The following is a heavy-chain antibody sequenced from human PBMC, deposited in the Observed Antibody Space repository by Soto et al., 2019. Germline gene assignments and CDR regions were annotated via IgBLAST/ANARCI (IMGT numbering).Heavy chain of an antibody. D-gene: IGHD3-10*01. CDR1: GYTFTSYA. CDR2: INAGNGNT. V-gene: IGHV1-3*01. Sequence: ASVKVSCKASGYTFTSYAMHWVRQAPGQRLEWMGWINAGNGNTKYSQKFQGRVTITRDTSASTAYVELSSLRSEDTAVYYCARGVGSGTYYNQYNWFDPWGQGTLVTVSS. CDR3: ARGVGSGTYYNQYNWFDP. J-gene: IGHJ5*02.